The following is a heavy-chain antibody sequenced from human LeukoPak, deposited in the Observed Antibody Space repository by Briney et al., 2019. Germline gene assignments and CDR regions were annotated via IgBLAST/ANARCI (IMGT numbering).Heavy chain of an antibody. CDR2: MGPTGTDR. Sequence: GVSLRLFCAACGFTFSSCGSNGVRQAPGKGLEWVSYMGPTGTDRYYADSVRGRFTISRDNAKNSMYLQMDSLRDEDTAVYYCATETIGRHYDYWGQGTLLTVSS. J-gene: IGHJ4*02. CDR3: ATETIGRHYDY. D-gene: IGHD1-14*01. V-gene: IGHV3-21*01. CDR1: GFTFSSCG.